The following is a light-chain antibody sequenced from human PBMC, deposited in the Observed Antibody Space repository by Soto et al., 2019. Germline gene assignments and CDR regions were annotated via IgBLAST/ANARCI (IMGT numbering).Light chain of an antibody. J-gene: IGLJ1*01. V-gene: IGLV2-23*02. CDR1: SSDVGSYNL. Sequence: QSGLTQPASGSGSPGQSITISCTGTSSDVGSYNLVSWYQQHPGKAPKLMIYEVSKRPSGVSNRFSGSKSGNTASLTISGLQAEDEADYYCCSYAGSSYVFGTGTKVT. CDR2: EVS. CDR3: CSYAGSSYV.